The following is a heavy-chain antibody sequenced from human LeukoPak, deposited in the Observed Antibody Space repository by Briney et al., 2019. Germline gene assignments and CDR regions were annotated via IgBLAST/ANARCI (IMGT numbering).Heavy chain of an antibody. CDR3: AKDHRDY. CDR1: RFSFSSYA. D-gene: IGHD1-14*01. V-gene: IGHV3-23*01. CDR2: ISGSGDNT. Sequence: GGSLRLSCAASRFSFSSYAMSWVRQAPGKGLEWVSGISGSGDNTYYADSVKGRFTISRDNSKNTLYLQMSSLRAEDTAVYYCAKDHRDYWGQGTLVTVSS. J-gene: IGHJ4*02.